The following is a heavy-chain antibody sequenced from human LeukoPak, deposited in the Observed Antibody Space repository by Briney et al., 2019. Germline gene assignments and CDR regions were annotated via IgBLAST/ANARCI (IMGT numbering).Heavy chain of an antibody. V-gene: IGHV3-11*01. Sequence: GSLRLSCAASGFTFSDYYMSWIRQAPGKGLEWVSYISSSGSTIYYADSVKGRFTISRDNAKNSLYLQMNSLRAEDTAAYYCARDFSPVAGWFDPWGQGTLVTVSS. D-gene: IGHD3-3*01. J-gene: IGHJ5*02. CDR2: ISSSGSTI. CDR1: GFTFSDYY. CDR3: ARDFSPVAGWFDP.